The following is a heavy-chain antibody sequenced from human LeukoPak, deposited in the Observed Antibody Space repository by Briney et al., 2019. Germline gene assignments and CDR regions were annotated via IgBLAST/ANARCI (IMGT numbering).Heavy chain of an antibody. CDR2: IYPGDSDT. D-gene: IGHD4-23*01. V-gene: IGHV5-51*01. Sequence: GESLKISCKASGYSFTTYWIGWVRQMPGKGLEWMGIIYPGDSDTRYSPSLQGQVTISADKSISTAYLQWSSLKASDTAMYYCARLGNLPADNWFDPWGQGTLVTVSS. CDR3: ARLGNLPADNWFDP. CDR1: GYSFTTYW. J-gene: IGHJ5*02.